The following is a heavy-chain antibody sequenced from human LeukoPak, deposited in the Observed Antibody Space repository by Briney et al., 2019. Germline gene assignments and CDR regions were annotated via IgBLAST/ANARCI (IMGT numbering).Heavy chain of an antibody. V-gene: IGHV3-66*01. Sequence: PGGSLRLSCAASGFTVSSKYMSWVRQAPGKGLECVSVIYGGGTTFYADSVKGRFTISRDNSESTLYLQMNSLRVEDTALYYCARDWDLDYWGQGTLVTVSS. CDR1: GFTVSSKY. CDR2: IYGGGTT. D-gene: IGHD1-26*01. CDR3: ARDWDLDY. J-gene: IGHJ4*02.